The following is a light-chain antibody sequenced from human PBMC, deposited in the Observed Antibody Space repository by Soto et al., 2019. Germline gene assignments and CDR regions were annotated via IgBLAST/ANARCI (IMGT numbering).Light chain of an antibody. Sequence: QAVVTQPPSVTGAPGQRVTISCTGNNSNIGAGSGVNWYQRFPDKAPKLLIYANTHRPSGVPDRFSGSTSATSASLAITGLQTEDEADYYCQSFDSSLTGLIFGGGTQLTVL. CDR3: QSFDSSLTGLI. CDR2: ANT. J-gene: IGLJ7*01. V-gene: IGLV1-40*01. CDR1: NSNIGAGSG.